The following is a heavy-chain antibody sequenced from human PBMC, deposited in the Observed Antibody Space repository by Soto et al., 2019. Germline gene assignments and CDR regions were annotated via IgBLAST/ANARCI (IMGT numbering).Heavy chain of an antibody. V-gene: IGHV1-58*01. CDR1: GFTFTSSA. J-gene: IGHJ6*02. CDR2: IVVGSGNT. CDR3: ASRYGYDYHYYYGMDV. Sequence: SVKVSCKASGFTFTSSAVQWVRQARGQRLEWIGWIVVGSGNTNYAQKFQERVTITRDMSTSTAYMELSSLRPEDTAVYYCASRYGYDYHYYYGMDVWGQGTTVTVSS. D-gene: IGHD5-12*01.